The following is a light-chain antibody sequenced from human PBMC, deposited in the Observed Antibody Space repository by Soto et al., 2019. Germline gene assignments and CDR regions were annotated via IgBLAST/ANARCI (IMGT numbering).Light chain of an antibody. CDR3: QQYKDWFSIT. CDR2: GAS. Sequence: EIVLTQSPATLSVSPGERATLSCRASQSVSSKLAWYQQRPGQSHRLLIYGASTRATDIPARFSGSGSGTEFTLTISSLQSEDFAVYYCQQYKDWFSITFGQGTRLEIK. V-gene: IGKV3-15*01. J-gene: IGKJ5*01. CDR1: QSVSSK.